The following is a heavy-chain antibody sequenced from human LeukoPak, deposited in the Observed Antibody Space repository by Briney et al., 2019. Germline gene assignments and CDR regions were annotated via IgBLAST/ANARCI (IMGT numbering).Heavy chain of an antibody. CDR1: GFTFSVSG. J-gene: IGHJ4*02. V-gene: IGHV3-30*18. CDR3: AKEDAYISGSSRWVPDYFDY. CDR2: ISYDGSNT. D-gene: IGHD3-16*02. Sequence: PGGSLRLSCAASGFTFSVSGMHWVRQAPGKGLEWVALISYDGSNTYYADSVRGRFTISRDNSKNTLYLQLNSLRTEDTAMYFCAKEDAYISGSSRWVPDYFDYWGQGTRVTVSS.